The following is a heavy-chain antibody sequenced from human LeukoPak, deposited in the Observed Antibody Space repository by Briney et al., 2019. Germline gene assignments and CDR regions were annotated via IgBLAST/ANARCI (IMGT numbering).Heavy chain of an antibody. Sequence: SETLSLTCTVSGGSISSSSYYWGWIRQPPGKGLEWIGSIYYSGSTYYNPSLNSRVTISVDTSKNQFSLKLSSVTAADTAVYYCARSTPPSPNYYFDYWGQGTLVTVSS. CDR1: GGSISSSSYY. D-gene: IGHD1-7*01. J-gene: IGHJ4*02. V-gene: IGHV4-39*07. CDR2: IYYSGST. CDR3: ARSTPPSPNYYFDY.